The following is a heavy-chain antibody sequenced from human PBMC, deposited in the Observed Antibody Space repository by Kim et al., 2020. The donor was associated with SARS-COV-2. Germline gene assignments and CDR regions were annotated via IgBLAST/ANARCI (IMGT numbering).Heavy chain of an antibody. CDR3: VKERTSGWYDFDY. D-gene: IGHD6-19*01. J-gene: IGHJ4*02. Sequence: GGSLRLSCSASGFTFSSYAMHWVRQAPGKGLEYVSGISTNGGSTYYADSVKDRFIISRDNSRNMLNLQMSSQRSEDTAVYYCVKERTSGWYDFDYWGQGTLVTVSS. CDR1: GFTFSSYA. CDR2: ISTNGGST. V-gene: IGHV3-64D*06.